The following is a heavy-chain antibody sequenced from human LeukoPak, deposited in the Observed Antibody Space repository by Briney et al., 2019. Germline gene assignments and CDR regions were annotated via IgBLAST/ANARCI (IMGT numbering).Heavy chain of an antibody. D-gene: IGHD2-2*01. CDR1: GGSISSGGYS. V-gene: IGHV4-30-2*01. CDR2: IYHSGST. Sequence: SETPSLTCAVSGGSISSGGYSWSWIRQPPGKGLEWIGYIYHSGSTYYNPSLKSRVTISVDRSKNQFSLKLSSVTAADTAVYYCARGRHYCSSTSCYETNWFDPWGQGTLVTVSS. CDR3: ARGRHYCSSTSCYETNWFDP. J-gene: IGHJ5*02.